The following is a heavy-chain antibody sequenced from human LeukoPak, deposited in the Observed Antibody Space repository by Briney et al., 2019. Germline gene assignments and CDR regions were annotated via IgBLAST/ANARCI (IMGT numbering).Heavy chain of an antibody. J-gene: IGHJ6*02. CDR1: GFTFSSYA. CDR2: ISGSGGST. D-gene: IGHD3-3*01. V-gene: IGHV3-23*01. Sequence: GGSLRLSCAASGFTFSSYAMSWVRQAPGRGLEWVSAISGSGGSTYYADSVKGRFTISRDNSKNTLYLQMNSLRAEDTAVYYCAKVIAGITIFGEVISDYYYGMDVWGQGTTVTVSS. CDR3: AKVIAGITIFGEVISDYYYGMDV.